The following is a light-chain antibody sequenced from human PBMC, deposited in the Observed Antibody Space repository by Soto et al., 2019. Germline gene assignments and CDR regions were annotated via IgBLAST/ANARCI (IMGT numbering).Light chain of an antibody. J-gene: IGKJ5*01. Sequence: EIVMTQSPATLCVSPGERVTLSCRASQSVRSNLAWYQQKPGQAPRLLIYGASTRATGLPARFSGSGSGTDFTLTISRLEPEDFAVYYCHKYGELAITFGQGTRLEIK. CDR1: QSVRSN. V-gene: IGKV3-15*01. CDR3: HKYGELAIT. CDR2: GAS.